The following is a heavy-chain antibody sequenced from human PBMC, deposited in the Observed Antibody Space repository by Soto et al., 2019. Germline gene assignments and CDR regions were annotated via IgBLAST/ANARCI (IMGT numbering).Heavy chain of an antibody. D-gene: IGHD3-3*01. J-gene: IGHJ6*02. CDR3: ARGVGHYYYGMDV. CDR2: IWYDGSDK. Sequence: QVQLVESGGGVVQPGRSLRLSCAASGFSFSSYGMHWVRQAPGKGLEWVSLIWYDGSDKYYADSVKGRFTISRDNSKNTLHLEMDSLSADDTAVYYCARGVGHYYYGMDVWGQGTTVTVSS. CDR1: GFSFSSYG. V-gene: IGHV3-33*01.